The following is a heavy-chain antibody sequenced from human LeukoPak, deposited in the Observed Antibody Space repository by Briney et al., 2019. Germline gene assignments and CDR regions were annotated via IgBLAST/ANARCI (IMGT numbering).Heavy chain of an antibody. V-gene: IGHV3-9*01. CDR1: GFTFDDYA. Sequence: GGSLRLSCAASGFTFDDYAMHWVRQAPGKGLEWVSGISWNSGSIGYADSVKGRFTISRDNAKNSLYLQMNSLRAEDTALYYCAKGSGSYGSDHFDYWGQGTLVTVSS. CDR2: ISWNSGSI. CDR3: AKGSGSYGSDHFDY. J-gene: IGHJ4*02. D-gene: IGHD1-26*01.